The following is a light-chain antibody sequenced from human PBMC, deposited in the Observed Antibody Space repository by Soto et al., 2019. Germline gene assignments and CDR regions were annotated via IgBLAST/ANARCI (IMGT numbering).Light chain of an antibody. CDR3: QQYGSSQWT. J-gene: IGKJ1*01. CDR1: QSVTSNY. V-gene: IGKV3-20*01. Sequence: DIVLTQSPGTLSLSPGEKATLSCRASQSVTSNYLAWYQQKPGQSPRLLIYGTSTRATGVPARFSGGGSGTEFTLTISRLEPEDFAVYYCQQYGSSQWTFGQGTKVDIK. CDR2: GTS.